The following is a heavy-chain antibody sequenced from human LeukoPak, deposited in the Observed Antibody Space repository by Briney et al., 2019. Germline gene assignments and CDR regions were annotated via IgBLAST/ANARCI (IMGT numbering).Heavy chain of an antibody. Sequence: ASVKVSCKASGYTFTGYYMHWVRQAPGQGLEWMGWINPNSGGTNYAQKFQGRVTMTRDTSISTAYMEVSRLRSDDTAVYYCAREDIVVVPAAMMAWFDPWGQGTLVTVSS. D-gene: IGHD2-2*01. V-gene: IGHV1-2*02. CDR2: INPNSGGT. CDR1: GYTFTGYY. J-gene: IGHJ5*02. CDR3: AREDIVVVPAAMMAWFDP.